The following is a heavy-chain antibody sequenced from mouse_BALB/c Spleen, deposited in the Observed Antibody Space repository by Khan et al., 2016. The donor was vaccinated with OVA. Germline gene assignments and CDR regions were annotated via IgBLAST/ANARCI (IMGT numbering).Heavy chain of an antibody. J-gene: IGHJ2*01. CDR2: ASSGGSFT. Sequence: EVELVESGGGLVKPGGSLKLSCAASGFTFSNYAMSWVRQTPEKRLEWVATASSGGSFTYSPDSVKGRFTISRDNAKNTLYLQMSSLRSEDTAMYYCARQGGIYDGPFDYWGQGTPLTVSS. CDR1: GFTFSNYA. CDR3: ARQGGIYDGPFDY. D-gene: IGHD2-3*01. V-gene: IGHV5-9-3*01.